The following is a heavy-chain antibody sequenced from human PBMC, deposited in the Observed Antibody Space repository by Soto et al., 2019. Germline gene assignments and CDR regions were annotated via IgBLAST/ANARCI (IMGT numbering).Heavy chain of an antibody. CDR3: AKDLQSYGDYDYYCYGMDV. CDR2: ISYDGTNK. V-gene: IGHV3-30*18. Sequence: QVQLVESGGGEVQPGRSLTISCAASGFTFSTYGMHWVRQTPGKGLGWVAVISYDGTNKFYSDSVKGRFTISRDNFKNTLTLQMNSLRADDTAVHSCAKDLQSYGDYDYYCYGMDVWGLGTRVTVSS. CDR1: GFTFSTYG. D-gene: IGHD4-17*01. J-gene: IGHJ6*02.